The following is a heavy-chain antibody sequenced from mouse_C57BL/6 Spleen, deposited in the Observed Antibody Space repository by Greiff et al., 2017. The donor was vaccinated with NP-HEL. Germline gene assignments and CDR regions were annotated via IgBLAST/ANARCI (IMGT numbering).Heavy chain of an antibody. J-gene: IGHJ3*01. V-gene: IGHV5-6*01. D-gene: IGHD4-1*01. CDR1: GFTFSSYG. Sequence: EVQGVESGGDLVKPGGSLKLSCAASGFTFSSYGMSWVRQTPDKRLEWVATISSGGSYTYYPDSVKGRFTISRDNAKNTLYLQMSSLKSEDTAMYYCAGLWDGAYWGQGTLVTVSA. CDR3: AGLWDGAY. CDR2: ISSGGSYT.